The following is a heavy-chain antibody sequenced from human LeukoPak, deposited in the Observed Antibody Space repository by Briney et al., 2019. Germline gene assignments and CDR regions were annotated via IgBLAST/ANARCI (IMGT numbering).Heavy chain of an antibody. Sequence: PSETLSLTCTVSGGSISSGGYYWGWIRQPPGKGLEWIGYIYHSGTTYYNPSLKSRVTISVDRSNNQFSLKLSSVTAADTAVYYCARGDYDFWSGYSNWGRGTLVTVSS. CDR2: IYHSGTT. CDR3: ARGDYDFWSGYSN. J-gene: IGHJ4*02. D-gene: IGHD3-3*01. V-gene: IGHV4-30-2*01. CDR1: GGSISSGGYY.